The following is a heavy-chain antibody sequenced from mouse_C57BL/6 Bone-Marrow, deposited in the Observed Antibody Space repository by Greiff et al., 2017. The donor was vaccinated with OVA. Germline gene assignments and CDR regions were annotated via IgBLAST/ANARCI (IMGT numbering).Heavy chain of an antibody. J-gene: IGHJ4*01. CDR2: IYPGSGST. D-gene: IGHD2-5*01. Sequence: QVQLQQPGAELVKPGASVKMSCKASGYTFTSYWITWVKQRPGQGLEWIGDIYPGSGSTNYNEKFKSKATLTVDTSSSTAYMQLSSLTSEDSAVYYCARLTYSNFYAMDDWGQGTSVTVSS. CDR1: GYTFTSYW. CDR3: ARLTYSNFYAMDD. V-gene: IGHV1-55*01.